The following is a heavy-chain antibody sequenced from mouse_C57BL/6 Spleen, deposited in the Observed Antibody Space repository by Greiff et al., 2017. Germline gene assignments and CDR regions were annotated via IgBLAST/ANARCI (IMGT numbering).Heavy chain of an antibody. D-gene: IGHD1-1*02. CDR1: GFTFSDYY. J-gene: IGHJ4*01. CDR3: ARDGGGYYAMDY. Sequence: EVQRVESEGGLVQPGSSMKLSCTASGFTFSDYYMAWVRQVPEKGLEWVANINYDGSSTYYLDSLKSRFIISRDNAKNILYLQMSSLKSEDTATYYCARDGGGYYAMDYWGQGTSVTVSS. V-gene: IGHV5-16*01. CDR2: INYDGSST.